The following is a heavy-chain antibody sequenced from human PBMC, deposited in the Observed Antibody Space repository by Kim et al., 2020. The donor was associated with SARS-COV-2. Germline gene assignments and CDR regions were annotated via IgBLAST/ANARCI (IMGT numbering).Heavy chain of an antibody. CDR1: GGSISSGGYY. CDR3: ARDGRYYGVDV. Sequence: SETLSLTCTVSGGSISSGGYYWSWIRQHPGKGREWIGYIYYSGSTYYNPSLKSRVTISVDTSKNQFSLKLSSVTAADTAVYYCARDGRYYGVDVWGQGTTVTVSS. CDR2: IYYSGST. V-gene: IGHV4-31*03. J-gene: IGHJ6*02.